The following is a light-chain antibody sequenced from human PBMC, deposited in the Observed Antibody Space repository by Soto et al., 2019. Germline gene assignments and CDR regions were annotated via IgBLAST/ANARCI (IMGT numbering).Light chain of an antibody. CDR2: GAS. V-gene: IGKV3-20*01. J-gene: IGKJ1*01. CDR1: QSINTY. Sequence: EIGMTQSPSTLSVSPGEGATLSCRASQSINTYLAWYQQKPGQAPRLLIYGASNRATGIPDRFSGSGSGADFTLTISSLEPEDFAVYYCQQYGSSGTFGKGTKV. CDR3: QQYGSSGT.